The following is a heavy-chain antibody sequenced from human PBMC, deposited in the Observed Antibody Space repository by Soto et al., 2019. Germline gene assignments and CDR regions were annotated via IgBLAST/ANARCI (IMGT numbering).Heavy chain of an antibody. J-gene: IGHJ4*02. Sequence: EVQLLESGGTLVQPGGSLRLSCAASGFTFSSYGMSWVRQAPGKGLEWVSAISGSGGSTYYADSVKGRFTFSRDNSKNTLDLQMNSLRAEGTAVYDCAKGSGSSWYSTWGQGTLVTVSS. D-gene: IGHD6-13*01. CDR3: AKGSGSSWYST. CDR2: ISGSGGST. V-gene: IGHV3-23*01. CDR1: GFTFSSYG.